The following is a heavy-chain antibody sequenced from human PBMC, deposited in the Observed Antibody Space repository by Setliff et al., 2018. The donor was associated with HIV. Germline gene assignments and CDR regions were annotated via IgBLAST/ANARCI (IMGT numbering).Heavy chain of an antibody. CDR3: ARHAAGPDGPFDY. Sequence: PSETLSLTCGVPGYSMSSGYYWGWIRQPPGKGLEWSGNVYHTGSTYYNPSLKSRVTISVDTSKNQFSLKLSSVIAADTAVYYCARHAAGPDGPFDYWGQGTLVTVSS. D-gene: IGHD2-2*01. CDR2: VYHTGST. CDR1: GYSMSSGYY. V-gene: IGHV4-38-2*01. J-gene: IGHJ4*02.